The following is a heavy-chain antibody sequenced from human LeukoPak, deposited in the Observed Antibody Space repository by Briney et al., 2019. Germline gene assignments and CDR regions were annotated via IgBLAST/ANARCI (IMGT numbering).Heavy chain of an antibody. J-gene: IGHJ4*02. CDR1: GYTFTKYG. D-gene: IGHD3-16*01. V-gene: IGHV1-18*01. Sequence: ASVKASCKASGYTFTKYGISWVRQAPGQGLEWMGWIDASNANTNYAQKFQGRVTITTDTSTTTAYMEMRSLRFDDTAMYYCARDYDYVPDFWGQGTLVTVPS. CDR2: IDASNANT. CDR3: ARDYDYVPDF.